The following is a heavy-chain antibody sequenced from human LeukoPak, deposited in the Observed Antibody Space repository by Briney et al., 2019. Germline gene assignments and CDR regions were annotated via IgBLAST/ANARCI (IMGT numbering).Heavy chain of an antibody. J-gene: IGHJ5*02. CDR3: ARQNLYYDILTGYYSWFDP. CDR2: IYYSGST. CDR1: GGSISGYY. D-gene: IGHD3-9*01. Sequence: SETLSLTCTVSGGSISGYYWSWLRQPPGKGLEWVGYIYYSGSTNYNPSLKSRVTISVDTSKKQFSLTLSSLSAADTAVYYCARQNLYYDILTGYYSWFDPWGQGTLVTVSS. V-gene: IGHV4-59*01.